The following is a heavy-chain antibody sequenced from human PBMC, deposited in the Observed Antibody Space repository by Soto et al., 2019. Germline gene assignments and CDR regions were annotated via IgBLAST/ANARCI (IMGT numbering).Heavy chain of an antibody. J-gene: IGHJ3*02. Sequence: QLHLVQSGAVVKKPGASVTVSCSASGYPVTAYYMHWVRQAPGRGLEWMGGINPATGAAKYTQTCRGRVTLTGATPRITGFLKLSGLTSEDPAGFYCARGGGVGVAGSAAFDMWGQGTLVTVSS. V-gene: IGHV1-2*02. CDR3: ARGGGVGVAGSAAFDM. CDR2: INPATGAA. D-gene: IGHD3-3*01. CDR1: GYPVTAYY.